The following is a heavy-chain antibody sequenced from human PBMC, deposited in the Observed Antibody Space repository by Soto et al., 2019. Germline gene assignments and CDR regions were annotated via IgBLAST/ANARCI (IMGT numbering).Heavy chain of an antibody. CDR1: GFTFSNYA. Sequence: GGSLRLSCEASGFTFSNYAMAWVRQTPGEGPEWVSTIGGGDDIFYAESVQGRFIISRDDSRSTMYLQMDNLRVEDTAVYFCAKDRGSYGFIAAAGIGWAFDIWGQGTMVTVPS. J-gene: IGHJ3*02. CDR2: IGGGDDI. V-gene: IGHV3-23*01. D-gene: IGHD6-13*01. CDR3: AKDRGSYGFIAAAGIGWAFDI.